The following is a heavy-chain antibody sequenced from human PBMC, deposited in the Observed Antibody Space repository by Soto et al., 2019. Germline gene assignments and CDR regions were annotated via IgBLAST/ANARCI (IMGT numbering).Heavy chain of an antibody. Sequence: PGGSLRLSCAASGFTFSSYAMHWVRQAPGKGLEYVSAISSNGGSTYYANSVKGRFTISRDNSKNTLYLQMGSLRAEDMAVYYCARTGPLGYCSGGSCYDAAFEIWGQGTMVTVSS. D-gene: IGHD2-15*01. J-gene: IGHJ3*02. CDR3: ARTGPLGYCSGGSCYDAAFEI. CDR1: GFTFSSYA. CDR2: ISSNGGST. V-gene: IGHV3-64*01.